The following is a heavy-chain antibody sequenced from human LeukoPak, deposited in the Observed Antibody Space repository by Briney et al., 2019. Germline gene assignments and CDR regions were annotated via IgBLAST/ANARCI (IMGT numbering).Heavy chain of an antibody. D-gene: IGHD3-3*01. V-gene: IGHV3-23*01. J-gene: IGHJ4*02. CDR3: ARRGDFWSGYYGY. CDR2: LSGSGGST. Sequence: QPGGSLRLSCAASGFTFSNYAMSWVRQAPGKGLEWVSALSGSGGSTYYADSVKGRFTISRDNAKNSLYLQMNSLRAEDTAVYYCARRGDFWSGYYGYWGQGTLVTVSS. CDR1: GFTFSNYA.